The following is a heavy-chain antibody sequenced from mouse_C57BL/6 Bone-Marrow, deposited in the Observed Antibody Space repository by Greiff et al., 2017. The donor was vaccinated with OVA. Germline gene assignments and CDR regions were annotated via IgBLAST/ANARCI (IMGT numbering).Heavy chain of an antibody. V-gene: IGHV5-4*01. CDR2: ISDGGSYT. D-gene: IGHD1-1*01. Sequence: EVQLQQSGGGLVKPGGSLKLSCAASGFTFSSYAMSWVRQTPEKRLEWVATISDGGSYTYYPDNVKGRFTISRDNAKNNLYLQMSHLKSEDTAMYYCARDNGSSYGRYFDVWGTGTTVTVSS. CDR3: ARDNGSSYGRYFDV. J-gene: IGHJ1*03. CDR1: GFTFSSYA.